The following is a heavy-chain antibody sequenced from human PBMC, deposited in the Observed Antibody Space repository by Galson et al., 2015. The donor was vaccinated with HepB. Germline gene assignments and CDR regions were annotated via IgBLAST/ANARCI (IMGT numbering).Heavy chain of an antibody. V-gene: IGHV3-33*01. CDR1: GFAFRSYG. J-gene: IGHJ6*02. Sequence: SLRLSCAASGFAFRSYGVHWVRQAPGKGLEWVAVIWYDGSNKYYADSVKGRFTISRDNSKNTLYLQMNSLRAEDTAVYYCARSVYQLPPPGRFALDGWGQGTTVTVSS. CDR3: ARSVYQLPPPGRFALDG. D-gene: IGHD2-2*01. CDR2: IWYDGSNK.